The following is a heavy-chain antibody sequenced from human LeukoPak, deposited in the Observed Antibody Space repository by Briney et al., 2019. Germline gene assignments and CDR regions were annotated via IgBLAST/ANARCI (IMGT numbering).Heavy chain of an antibody. D-gene: IGHD6-19*01. CDR2: INHSGST. J-gene: IGHJ5*02. CDR1: GGSFSGYY. Sequence: SGTLSLTCAVYGGSFSGYYWSWIRQPPGKGLEWIGEINHSGSTNYNPSLKSRVTISVDTSKNQFSLKLSSVTAADTAVYYCARGLEEQWLVILRWFDPWGQGTLVTVSS. CDR3: ARGLEEQWLVILRWFDP. V-gene: IGHV4-34*01.